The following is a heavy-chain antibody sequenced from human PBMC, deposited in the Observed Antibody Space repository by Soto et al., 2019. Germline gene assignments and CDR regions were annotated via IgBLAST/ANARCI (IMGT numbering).Heavy chain of an antibody. CDR3: AKDRGGGGWWFDY. CDR1: GFTFSTSA. V-gene: IGHV3-23*01. J-gene: IGHJ4*02. D-gene: IGHD6-19*01. Sequence: EVQLLESGGAFVQPGGSLRLSCAASGFTFSTSAMNWVRQAPGKGLEWVSTITSTGGTTYYADSVKGRFTISRDNSKHTVHLQMNNLRPEDTALYYCAKDRGGGGWWFDYWGQGNLVSVSS. CDR2: ITSTGGTT.